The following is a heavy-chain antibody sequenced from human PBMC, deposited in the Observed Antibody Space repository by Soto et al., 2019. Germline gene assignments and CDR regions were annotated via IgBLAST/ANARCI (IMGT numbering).Heavy chain of an antibody. CDR3: AKDSGDHNWFDP. J-gene: IGHJ5*02. CDR2: ISYDGSNK. D-gene: IGHD2-21*01. Sequence: GGSLRLSCAASGFTFSSYGMHWIRQAPGKGLEWVAVISYDGSNKYYADSVKGRFTISRDNSKNTLYLQMNSLRAEDTAVYYCAKDSGDHNWFDPWGQGTLVTVSS. V-gene: IGHV3-30*18. CDR1: GFTFSSYG.